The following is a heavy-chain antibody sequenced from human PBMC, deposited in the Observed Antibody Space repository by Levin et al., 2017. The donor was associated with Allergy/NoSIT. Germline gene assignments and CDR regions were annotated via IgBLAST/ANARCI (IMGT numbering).Heavy chain of an antibody. J-gene: IGHJ6*02. CDR3: TRDRKRLENRYGLDV. D-gene: IGHD1-1*01. CDR1: GFTFGDYA. Sequence: PGGSLRLSCTASGFTFGDYAMSWVRQAPGKGLEWVGFIRSEAYGGTTEYAASVEGRFTISRDDSKSIAYLQMNSLKTEDTAVYYCTRDRKRLENRYGLDVWGQGTTVTVSS. V-gene: IGHV3-49*04. CDR2: IRSEAYGGTT.